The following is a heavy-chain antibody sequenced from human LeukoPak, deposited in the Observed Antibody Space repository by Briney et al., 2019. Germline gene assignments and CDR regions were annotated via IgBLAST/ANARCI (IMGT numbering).Heavy chain of an antibody. Sequence: SGTLSLTCTVSGGSISSYYWSWIRQPPGKGLEWIGYIYYSGSTNYNPSLKSRVTISVDTSKNQFSLKLSSVTAADTAVYYCVRGTPSVAGTWYFDYWGQGTLVTVSS. J-gene: IGHJ4*02. D-gene: IGHD2-15*01. CDR2: IYYSGST. V-gene: IGHV4-59*01. CDR3: VRGTPSVAGTWYFDY. CDR1: GGSISSYY.